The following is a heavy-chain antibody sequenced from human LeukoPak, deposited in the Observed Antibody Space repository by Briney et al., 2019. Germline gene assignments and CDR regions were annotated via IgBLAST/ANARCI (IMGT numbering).Heavy chain of an antibody. CDR2: INPNSGGT. J-gene: IGHJ3*02. CDR3: ASPITAMVNDAFDI. Sequence: ASVKVSCKASGYTFTGYYMHWVRQAPGQGLEWMGWINPNSGGTNYAQKFQGRVTMTRDTSISTAYMELSSLRSEDTAVYYCASPITAMVNDAFDIWGQGTMVTVSS. CDR1: GYTFTGYY. D-gene: IGHD5-18*01. V-gene: IGHV1-2*02.